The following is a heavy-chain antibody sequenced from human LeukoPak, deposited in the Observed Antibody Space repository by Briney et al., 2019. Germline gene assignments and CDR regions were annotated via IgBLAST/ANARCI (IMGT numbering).Heavy chain of an antibody. D-gene: IGHD6-13*01. Sequence: ASVKDSCKASGYTFTSYYMHWVRQAPGQGLEWMGIINTSGGSTSYAQKFQGRVTMTRDMSTSTVYMELSSLRSEDTAVYYCAGSWYYYYYYMDVWGKGTTVTVSS. V-gene: IGHV1-46*01. CDR1: GYTFTSYY. CDR3: AGSWYYYYYYMDV. CDR2: INTSGGST. J-gene: IGHJ6*03.